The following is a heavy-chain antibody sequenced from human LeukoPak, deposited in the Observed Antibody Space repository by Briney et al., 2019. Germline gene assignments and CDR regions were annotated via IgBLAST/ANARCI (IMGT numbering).Heavy chain of an antibody. V-gene: IGHV3-23*01. Sequence: GGALRLSCAASGFTFSRYAMSWVRQAPGKGLEGVSTINDNGGGSYSADSVRGRFTISRDNSKNTLSLQMNSLRAEDTAVYYCAKGHTAGALYYFDYWGQGTLVTVSS. J-gene: IGHJ4*02. CDR2: INDNGGGS. CDR1: GFTFSRYA. D-gene: IGHD2-21*02. CDR3: AKGHTAGALYYFDY.